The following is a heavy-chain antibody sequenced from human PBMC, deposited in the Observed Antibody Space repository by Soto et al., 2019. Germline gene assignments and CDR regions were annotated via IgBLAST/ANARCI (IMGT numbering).Heavy chain of an antibody. CDR2: ISTYSGDT. Sequence: VKVSCKASGYTFFTYDISWVRQAPGQGLEWMGWISTYSGDTKYAQKFQGRVTMTTDTSTTTAYLELRSLRSDDTAVYYCARHHGPTTSENWFDPWGQGTLVTVSS. V-gene: IGHV1-18*01. D-gene: IGHD5-12*01. CDR3: ARHHGPTTSENWFDP. J-gene: IGHJ5*02. CDR1: GYTFFTYD.